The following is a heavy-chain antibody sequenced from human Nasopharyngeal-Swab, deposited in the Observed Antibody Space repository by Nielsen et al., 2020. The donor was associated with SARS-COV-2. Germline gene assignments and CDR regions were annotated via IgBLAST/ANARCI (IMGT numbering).Heavy chain of an antibody. V-gene: IGHV4-39*01. CDR1: GGSISSGSYY. D-gene: IGHD4-23*01. CDR3: ARHDTTTVVTPSWYFDL. Sequence: GSLRLSCTVSGGSISSGSYYWGWIRQPPGKGLEWIGSINYSGSTYYNPSLKSRVTISVDTSKNQFSLKLSSVTAADTAVYYCARHDTTTVVTPSWYFDLWGRGTLVTVSS. J-gene: IGHJ2*01. CDR2: INYSGST.